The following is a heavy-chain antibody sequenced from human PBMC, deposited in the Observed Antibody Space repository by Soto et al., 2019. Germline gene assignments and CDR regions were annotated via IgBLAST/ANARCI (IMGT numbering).Heavy chain of an antibody. CDR3: ANANYYYYGMDV. D-gene: IGHD2-8*01. J-gene: IGHJ6*02. CDR2: IYSGGYT. V-gene: IGHV3-53*01. Sequence: PGGSLRLSCAVSGFTVSNNYMSWVRQAPGKGLEGVSVIYSGGYTAYGDSVKGRFTISRDNSKNTLYLQMNSLRADDTAVYYCANANYYYYGMDVWGQGTTVTVSS. CDR1: GFTVSNNY.